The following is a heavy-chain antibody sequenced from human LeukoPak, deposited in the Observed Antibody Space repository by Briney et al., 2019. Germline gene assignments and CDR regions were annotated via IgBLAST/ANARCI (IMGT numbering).Heavy chain of an antibody. CDR3: ARGKIYGSGSYTYYYYYYMDV. J-gene: IGHJ6*03. D-gene: IGHD3-10*01. V-gene: IGHV4-34*01. Sequence: PSETLSLTCAVYGGSFSGYYWSWIRQPPGKGLEWIGEINHSGSTNYNPSLKSRVTISVDTSKNQFSLKLSSVTAADTAVYYCARGKIYGSGSYTYYYYYYMDVWGKGTTVTISS. CDR1: GGSFSGYY. CDR2: INHSGST.